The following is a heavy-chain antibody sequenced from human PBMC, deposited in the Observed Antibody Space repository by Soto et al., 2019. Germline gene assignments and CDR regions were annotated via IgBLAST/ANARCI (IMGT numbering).Heavy chain of an antibody. CDR2: IYYSGST. CDR1: GGSISSGDYY. J-gene: IGHJ4*02. D-gene: IGHD5-18*01. Sequence: SEXLSLTCTVSGGSISSGDYYWSWIRQPPGKGLEWIGYIYYSGSTYYNPSLKSRVTISVDTSKNQFSLKLSSVTAADTAVYYCARADNTAMVSLDYWGQGTLVTVSS. CDR3: ARADNTAMVSLDY. V-gene: IGHV4-30-4*01.